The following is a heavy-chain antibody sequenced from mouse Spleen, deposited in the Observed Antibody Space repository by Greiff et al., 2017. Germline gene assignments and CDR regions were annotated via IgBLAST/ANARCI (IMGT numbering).Heavy chain of an antibody. J-gene: IGHJ3*01. Sequence: VQLQQSGAELVRPGSSVKLSCKASGYTFTSYWMDWVKQRPGQGLEWIGNIYPSDSETHYNQKFKDKATLTVDKSSSTAYMQLSSLTSEDSAVYYCARSGYDYDAWFAYWGQGTLVTVSA. V-gene: IGHV1-61*01. CDR2: IYPSDSET. D-gene: IGHD2-4*01. CDR3: ARSGYDYDAWFAY. CDR1: GYTFTSYW.